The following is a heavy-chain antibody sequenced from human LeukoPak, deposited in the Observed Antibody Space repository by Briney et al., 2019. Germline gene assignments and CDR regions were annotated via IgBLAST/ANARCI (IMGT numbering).Heavy chain of an antibody. V-gene: IGHV5-51*01. Sequence: NRGESLKISCKGSGYSFTSYWIGWVRRMPGKGLEWMGIIYPGDSDTRYSPSFQGQVTISADKSISTAYLQWSSLKASDTAMYYCAASPGYSSSWYSWFDPWGQGTLVTVSS. CDR1: GYSFTSYW. CDR2: IYPGDSDT. J-gene: IGHJ5*02. CDR3: AASPGYSSSWYSWFDP. D-gene: IGHD6-13*01.